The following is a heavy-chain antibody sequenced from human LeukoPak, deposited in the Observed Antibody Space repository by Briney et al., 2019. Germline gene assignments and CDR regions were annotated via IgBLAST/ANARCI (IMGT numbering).Heavy chain of an antibody. CDR1: GDSISSTSYY. CDR2: IYYSGST. D-gene: IGHD3-10*01. J-gene: IGHJ4*02. V-gene: IGHV4-39*07. CDR3: AKGEHRVRPGGFDF. Sequence: SETLSLTCTVSGDSISSTSYYWGWIRQPPGKGLEWIGSIYYSGSTYYNASLKSRVTMSVDTSKNQFSLKLNSVTAADTAVYYCAKGEHRVRPGGFDFWGQGTLVTVSS.